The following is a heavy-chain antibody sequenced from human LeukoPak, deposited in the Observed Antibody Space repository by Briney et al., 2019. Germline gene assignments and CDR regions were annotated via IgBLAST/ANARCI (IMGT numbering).Heavy chain of an antibody. Sequence: GGSLRLSCAASGFTFDDYGMHWVRQAPGKGLQWVAVISYDGSNKYYAGSVKGRFTISRDNSKNTLYLQMNSLRAEDTAVYYCAKDDRGGSSSWSLLGWFDPWGQGTLVTVSS. J-gene: IGHJ5*02. CDR3: AKDDRGGSSSWSLLGWFDP. D-gene: IGHD6-13*01. CDR2: ISYDGSNK. V-gene: IGHV3-30*18. CDR1: GFTFDDYG.